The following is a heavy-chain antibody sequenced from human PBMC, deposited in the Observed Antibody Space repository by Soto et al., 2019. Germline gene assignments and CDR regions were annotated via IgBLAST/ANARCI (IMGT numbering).Heavy chain of an antibody. CDR1: GFTFSSYG. J-gene: IGHJ6*02. V-gene: IGHV3-30*18. Sequence: QVQLVESWGGVVQPGRSLRLSCAASGFTFSSYGMHWVRQAPGKGLDWVAVISYDGSNKYYADSVKGRFTISRDNSKNTLYLQMNSLRAEDTAVYYCAKELITIFGVGHYYYYGMDVWGQGTTVTVSS. D-gene: IGHD3-3*01. CDR3: AKELITIFGVGHYYYYGMDV. CDR2: ISYDGSNK.